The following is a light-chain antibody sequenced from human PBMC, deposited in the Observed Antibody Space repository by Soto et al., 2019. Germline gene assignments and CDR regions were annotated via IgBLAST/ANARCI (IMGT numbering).Light chain of an antibody. CDR1: QNIYSN. CDR2: RAS. J-gene: IGKJ1*01. Sequence: IVMTQSPATLSVSPGERATLSCRASQNIYSNVAWYQQRPGQPPRLLIYRASTRAPGIPARFSGSGSGTEFTLTISSLQSEDFTVYSCLQYHNLWSFGQGTKVEIK. V-gene: IGKV3-15*01. CDR3: LQYHNLWS.